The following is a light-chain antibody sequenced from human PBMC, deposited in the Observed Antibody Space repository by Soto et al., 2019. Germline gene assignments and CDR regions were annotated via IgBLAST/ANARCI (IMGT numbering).Light chain of an antibody. CDR3: ENWDSSTRV. CDR1: SGHSTNI. CDR2: VEGSGSY. V-gene: IGLV4-60*02. J-gene: IGLJ3*02. Sequence: QSVLTQSSSASASLGSSVKLTCTLSSGHSTNIIAWHPQQPGKATRYLMKVEGSGSYNKGSGVPDRFSGSSSGADRHLSIANLQFDEDADYYCENWDSSTRVFGGGTKLTVL.